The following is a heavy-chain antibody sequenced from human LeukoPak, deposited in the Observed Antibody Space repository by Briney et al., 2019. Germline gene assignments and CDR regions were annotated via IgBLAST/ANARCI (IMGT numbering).Heavy chain of an antibody. J-gene: IGHJ4*02. CDR1: GFTFSSYS. CDR3: AREPYYDFWSGYYDIDY. V-gene: IGHV3-21*01. Sequence: GGSLRLSCAASGFTFSSYSMNWVRQAPGEGLEWVSSISSSSSYIYYADSVKGRFTISRDNAENSLYLQMNSLRAEDTAAYYCAREPYYDFWSGYYDIDYWGQGTLVTVSS. D-gene: IGHD3-3*01. CDR2: ISSSSSYI.